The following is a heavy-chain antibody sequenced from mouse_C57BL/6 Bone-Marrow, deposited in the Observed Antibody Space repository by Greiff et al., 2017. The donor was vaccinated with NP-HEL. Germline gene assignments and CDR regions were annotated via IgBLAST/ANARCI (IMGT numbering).Heavy chain of an antibody. CDR2: INPNNGGT. J-gene: IGHJ4*01. D-gene: IGHD2-2*01. V-gene: IGHV1-26*01. CDR1: GYTFTDYY. Sequence: EVQLQQSGPELVKPGASVKISCKASGYTFTDYYMNWVKQSHGKSLEWIGDINPNNGGTSYNQKFKGKATLTVDKSSSTAYMELRSLTSEDSAVYYCARSGYDEDYYAMDYWGQGTSVTVSS. CDR3: ARSGYDEDYYAMDY.